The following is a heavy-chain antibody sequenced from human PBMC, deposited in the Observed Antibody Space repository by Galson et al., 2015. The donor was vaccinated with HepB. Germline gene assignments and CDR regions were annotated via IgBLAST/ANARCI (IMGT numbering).Heavy chain of an antibody. Sequence: SVKVSCQASGYTFTTSAIQWVRQAPGRRLEWMGWINTDNGNTKYSQEFQGRVTISRDTSASTTYLEVNSLRSEDTAVYYCATGSPIVVVGHWGQGTLVTVSS. CDR1: GYTFTTSA. CDR3: ATGSPIVVVGH. V-gene: IGHV1-3*03. CDR2: INTDNGNT. J-gene: IGHJ4*02. D-gene: IGHD2-15*01.